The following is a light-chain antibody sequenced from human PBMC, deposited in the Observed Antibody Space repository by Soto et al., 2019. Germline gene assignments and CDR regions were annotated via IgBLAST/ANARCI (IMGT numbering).Light chain of an antibody. CDR1: DSIIGSNS. CDR2: YNN. Sequence: QSVLTQPPSASGTAGQGVTISCSGGDSIIGSNSVYWYQHLPRTAPKLLIYYNNQRPSGVPDRLAGSRCGTSASLAIVGLRSEDEAVYSCAAWDASLSSCVYGNGTKVT. V-gene: IGLV1-47*02. CDR3: AAWDASLSSCV. J-gene: IGLJ1*01.